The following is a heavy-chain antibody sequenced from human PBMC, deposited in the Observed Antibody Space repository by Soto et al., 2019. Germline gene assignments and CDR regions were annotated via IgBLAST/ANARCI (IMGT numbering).Heavy chain of an antibody. CDR3: TRDDYDSSGYRFDP. CDR2: ISYDGVNK. J-gene: IGHJ5*02. D-gene: IGHD3-22*01. V-gene: IGHV3-30*03. CDR1: GFTFSTYG. Sequence: GGSLRLSCAASGFTFSTYGMHWVRQAQGKGLEWVAVISYDGVNKYYADSVKGRFTISRDNSKNTLYLQMNSLRAEDTAVYYCTRDDYDSSGYRFDPWGQGTLVTVSS.